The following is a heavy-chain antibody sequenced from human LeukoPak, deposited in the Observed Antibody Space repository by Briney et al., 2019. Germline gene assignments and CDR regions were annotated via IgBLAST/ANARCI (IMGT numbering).Heavy chain of an antibody. Sequence: PGGSLRLSCAASGFTFNTYSMNWVRQTPGKGLDWVSSISSSSRYIYYADSVKGRFTISRDNSKNTLYLQMSSLRAEDTAVYYCARGRYGSVNWFDPWGQGTLVTVSS. CDR1: GFTFNTYS. D-gene: IGHD3-10*01. CDR3: ARGRYGSVNWFDP. V-gene: IGHV3-21*01. CDR2: ISSSSRYI. J-gene: IGHJ5*02.